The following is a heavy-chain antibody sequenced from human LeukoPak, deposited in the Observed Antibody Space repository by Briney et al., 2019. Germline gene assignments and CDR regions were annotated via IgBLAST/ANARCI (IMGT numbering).Heavy chain of an antibody. J-gene: IGHJ4*02. Sequence: GGSLRLSCAASGFTFSDYYMSWIRQAPGKGLEWVSYISSSGSTIYYADSVKGRFTISRDNAKNSLYLQMHSLRAEDTAVYYCASLSCFGELFDYWGQGTLVTVSS. CDR2: ISSSGSTI. V-gene: IGHV3-11*01. D-gene: IGHD3-10*01. CDR1: GFTFSDYY. CDR3: ASLSCFGELFDY.